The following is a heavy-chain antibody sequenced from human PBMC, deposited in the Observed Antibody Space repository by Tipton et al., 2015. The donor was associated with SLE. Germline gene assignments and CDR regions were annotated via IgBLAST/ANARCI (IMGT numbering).Heavy chain of an antibody. CDR3: ARVGWGGDV. Sequence: TLSLTCTVSGGSISSGIYHWSWIRQPAGKGLEWMGYMSVRGNTNFNPSLKSRVTISVDTSRNQFSLQLSSVTAADTAVHYCARVGWGGDVWGQGTTVTVSS. CDR2: MSVRGNT. D-gene: IGHD3-16*01. V-gene: IGHV4-61*09. CDR1: GGSISSGIYH. J-gene: IGHJ6*02.